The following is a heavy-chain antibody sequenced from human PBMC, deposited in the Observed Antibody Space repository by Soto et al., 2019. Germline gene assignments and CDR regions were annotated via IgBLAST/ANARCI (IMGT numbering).Heavy chain of an antibody. Sequence: QLQLLESGPGLVKPSETLSLTCTVSGGSVSNNSYYWGWIRQPLGKRLEWIGSVYYSGSAYYNPSLKSRLTISVDTSMNHFSLKLSSVTAADTAIYYCARRPLVRGIIPYYFDYWGQGTLVTVSS. CDR2: VYYSGSA. D-gene: IGHD3-10*01. CDR1: GGSVSNNSYY. J-gene: IGHJ4*02. CDR3: ARRPLVRGIIPYYFDY. V-gene: IGHV4-39*02.